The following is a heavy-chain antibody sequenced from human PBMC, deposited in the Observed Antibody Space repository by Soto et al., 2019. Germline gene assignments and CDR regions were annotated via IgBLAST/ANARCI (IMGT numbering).Heavy chain of an antibody. CDR3: AGTYSSSSIAHDY. CDR2: VYYSGST. CDR1: GGSISSYY. J-gene: IGHJ4*02. Sequence: SETLSLTCTVSGGSISSYYWSWIRQPPGKGLEWIGYVYYSGSTNYNPSLKSRVTISVDTSKNQFSLKLSSVTAADTAVYYCAGTYSSSSIAHDYWGQGTLVTVSS. V-gene: IGHV4-59*01. D-gene: IGHD6-6*01.